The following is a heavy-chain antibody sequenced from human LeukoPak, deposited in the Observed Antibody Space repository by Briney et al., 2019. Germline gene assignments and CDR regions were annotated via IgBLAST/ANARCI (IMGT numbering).Heavy chain of an antibody. CDR3: ARGYVDSSGWSPNWFDP. CDR2: IYYSGSP. J-gene: IGHJ5*02. V-gene: IGHV4-31*03. Sequence: SQTLFLTCTFSGGSISSGGYYLSWVRQHPGKGLEWIGDIYYSGSPYYNPSLKSRVTISVDTSKNQFSLKLSSVTAADTAVYYCARGYVDSSGWSPNWFDPWGQGTLVTVSS. CDR1: GGSISSGGYY. D-gene: IGHD6-19*01.